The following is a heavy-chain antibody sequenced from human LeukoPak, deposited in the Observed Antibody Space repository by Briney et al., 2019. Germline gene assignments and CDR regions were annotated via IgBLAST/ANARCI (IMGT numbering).Heavy chain of an antibody. CDR3: ARDRGSSSWFDP. J-gene: IGHJ5*02. V-gene: IGHV4-59*01. CDR1: GGSISSYY. CDR2: IYYSGST. Sequence: PSETLSLTCTVSGGSISSYYWSWIRQPPGKGLEWIGYIYYSGSTNYKPSLKSRVTISVDTSKNQFSLKLSSVTAADTAVYYCARDRGSSSWFDPWGQGTLVTVSS. D-gene: IGHD6-13*01.